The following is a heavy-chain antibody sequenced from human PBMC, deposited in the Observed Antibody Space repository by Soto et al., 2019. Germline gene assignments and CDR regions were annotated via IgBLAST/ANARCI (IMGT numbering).Heavy chain of an antibody. CDR2: IKQDGSEK. Sequence: GGTLRLSCAAAGFTFSSYWMSWVRQAPGKGLEWVADIKQDGSEKYYVDSVKGRFIISRDNAKNSLYLQMNSLRAEDTAVYYCASDPYGYVYFDYWGQGTLVTVSS. D-gene: IGHD5-18*01. J-gene: IGHJ4*02. CDR3: ASDPYGYVYFDY. CDR1: GFTFSSYW. V-gene: IGHV3-7*01.